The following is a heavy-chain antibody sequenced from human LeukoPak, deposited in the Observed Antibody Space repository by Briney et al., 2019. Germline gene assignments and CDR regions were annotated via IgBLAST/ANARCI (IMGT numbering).Heavy chain of an antibody. D-gene: IGHD2-2*01. CDR1: GCIFNNYA. J-gene: IGHJ4*02. CDR2: ISGSGST. V-gene: IGHV3-23*01. CDR3: VKGGQDCSPTTCYYD. Sequence: PGGSLRLSCVASGCIFNNYAVSWVRQAPGKGLEWVSAISGSGSTYYADSVKGRFTISRDNSKNTGYLQMNSLRAEDTAVYYCVKGGQDCSPTTCYYDWGQGTLVTVSS.